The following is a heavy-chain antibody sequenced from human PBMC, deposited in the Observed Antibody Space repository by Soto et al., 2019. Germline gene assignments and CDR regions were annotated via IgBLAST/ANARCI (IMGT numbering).Heavy chain of an antibody. CDR3: ARSRLGGTGYYYGMDV. D-gene: IGHD3-16*01. V-gene: IGHV1-69*12. CDR1: GGTFSSYA. CDR2: IIPIFGTA. J-gene: IGHJ6*02. Sequence: QVQLVQSGAEVKKPGSSVKVSCKASGGTFSSYAISWVRQAPGQGLEWMGGIIPIFGTADYAQKFQGRVTITAXXXTXXAYMELRSLRSEDTAVYYCARSRLGGTGYYYGMDVWGQGTTVTVSS.